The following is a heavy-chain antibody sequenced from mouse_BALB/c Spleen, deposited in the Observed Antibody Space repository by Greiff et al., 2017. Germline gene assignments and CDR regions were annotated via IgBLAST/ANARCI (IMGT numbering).Heavy chain of an antibody. D-gene: IGHD2-1*01. CDR2: IDPANGNT. CDR3: ARDGKGFYYAMDY. CDR1: GFNIKDTY. J-gene: IGHJ4*01. Sequence: VQLQQSGAELVKPGASVKLSCTASGFNIKDTYMHWVKQRPEQVLEWIGRIDPANGNTKYDPKFQGKATITADTSSNTAYLQLSSLTSEDTAVYYCARDGKGFYYAMDYWGQGTSVTVSS. V-gene: IGHV14-3*02.